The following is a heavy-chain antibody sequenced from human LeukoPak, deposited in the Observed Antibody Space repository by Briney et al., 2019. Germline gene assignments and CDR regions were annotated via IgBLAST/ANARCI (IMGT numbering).Heavy chain of an antibody. CDR1: GGSFSGYY. Sequence: SETLSLTCAVYGGSFSGYYWSWIRQPPGKGLEWIGYIYYSGSTYYNPSLKSRVTISVDTSKNQFSLKLSSVTAADTAVYYCAREGAYCGGDCYRPAFDIWGQGTMVTVSS. CDR3: AREGAYCGGDCYRPAFDI. J-gene: IGHJ3*02. D-gene: IGHD2-21*02. V-gene: IGHV4-30-4*08. CDR2: IYYSGST.